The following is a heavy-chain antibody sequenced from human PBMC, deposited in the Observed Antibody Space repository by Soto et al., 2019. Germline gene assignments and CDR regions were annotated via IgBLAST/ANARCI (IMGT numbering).Heavy chain of an antibody. CDR2: ISGSRTNT. Sequence: PGGSLRLSCAASGFTFSSYAMSWVRQAPGKGLEWVSTISGSRTNTYYADSVKGRFTVSRDNSKNTLYLQMDSLRAEDTAVYYCAPAFCSGGTCFKYFVSWGQGSLVTVSS. CDR1: GFTFSSYA. V-gene: IGHV3-23*01. J-gene: IGHJ4*02. CDR3: APAFCSGGTCFKYFVS. D-gene: IGHD2-15*01.